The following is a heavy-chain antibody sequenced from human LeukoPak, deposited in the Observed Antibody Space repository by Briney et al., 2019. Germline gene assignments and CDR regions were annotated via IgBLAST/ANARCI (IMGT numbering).Heavy chain of an antibody. J-gene: IGHJ4*02. Sequence: GGSLRLSCAASGFTFSIYAMSWVRQAPGKGLEWVPTISGSGDSTYYADSVKGRSTISRDNSKNTLYLQMNSLRAEDTAVYYCARRYCSSTSCTLDYWGQGTLVTVSS. CDR3: ARRYCSSTSCTLDY. V-gene: IGHV3-23*01. CDR1: GFTFSIYA. D-gene: IGHD2-2*01. CDR2: ISGSGDST.